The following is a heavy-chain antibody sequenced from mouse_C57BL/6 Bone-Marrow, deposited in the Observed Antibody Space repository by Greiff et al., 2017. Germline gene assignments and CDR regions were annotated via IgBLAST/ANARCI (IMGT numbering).Heavy chain of an antibody. Sequence: EVQGVESGGGLVQPGGSLKLSCAASGFTFSDYYMYWVRQTPEKRLEWVAYISNGGGSTYYPDTVKGRFTISRDNAKNTLYLQMSRLKSEDTAMYYCARQTAQATRNAMDYWGQGTSVTVSS. CDR2: ISNGGGST. V-gene: IGHV5-12*01. J-gene: IGHJ4*01. CDR1: GFTFSDYY. D-gene: IGHD3-2*02. CDR3: ARQTAQATRNAMDY.